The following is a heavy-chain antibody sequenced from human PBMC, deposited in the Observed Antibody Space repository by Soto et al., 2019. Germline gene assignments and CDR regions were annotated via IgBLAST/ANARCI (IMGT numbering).Heavy chain of an antibody. Sequence: SVKVSCKASGGTFSSYTISWVRQAPGQGLEWMGRIIPILGIANYAQKFQGRVTITADKSTSTAYMELGSLRSEDTAVYYCAIGITIFGVVIAPSFDYWGQGNLVTGSS. CDR1: GGTFSSYT. D-gene: IGHD3-3*01. CDR3: AIGITIFGVVIAPSFDY. V-gene: IGHV1-69*02. J-gene: IGHJ4*01. CDR2: IIPILGIA.